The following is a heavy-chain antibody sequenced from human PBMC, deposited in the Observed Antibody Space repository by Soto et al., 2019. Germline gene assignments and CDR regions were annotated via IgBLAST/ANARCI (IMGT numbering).Heavy chain of an antibody. J-gene: IGHJ4*02. V-gene: IGHV4-39*01. CDR3: ARYFLRGRFFDS. Sequence: SETLSLTCSFSDGSFRSSYYWGWLRQAPGKGLEWLGNIYYSGHTYYHPYLKSQFAMSVDTSKNQFSWTLTSVTAADTAVYYCARYFLRGRFFDSWGQGTLVTVSS. CDR2: IYYSGHT. CDR1: DGSFRSSYY. D-gene: IGHD3-10*01.